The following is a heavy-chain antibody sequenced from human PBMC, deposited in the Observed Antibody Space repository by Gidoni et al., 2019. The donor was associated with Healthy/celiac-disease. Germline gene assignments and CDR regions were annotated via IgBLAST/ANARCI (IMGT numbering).Heavy chain of an antibody. CDR1: GFPFSSYS. CDR2: ISRSSSYI. D-gene: IGHD3-3*01. CDR3: ASYYDFWSGYFPDNWFDP. Sequence: EVQLVESGGGLVKPGGSLRLSCAASGFPFSSYSMNGVRQAPGKGLEWVSSISRSSSYIYYADSVKGRFTITRDNAKNSMYLQMNRLRAEDTAVYYCASYYDFWSGYFPDNWFDPWGQGTLVTVSS. J-gene: IGHJ5*02. V-gene: IGHV3-21*01.